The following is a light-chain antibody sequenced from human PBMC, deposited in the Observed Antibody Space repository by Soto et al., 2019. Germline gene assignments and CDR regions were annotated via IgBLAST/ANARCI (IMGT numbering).Light chain of an antibody. CDR1: QSVSSW. J-gene: IGKJ1*01. CDR2: KAS. CDR3: QQYRSCSWS. V-gene: IGKV1-5*03. Sequence: DVQLTQSPSTLSASVGDRVTITCRASQSVSSWLVWYQAKPGKDPNLLIYKASTLESGITAKYSGSGSEIEFTITISSLRRDDFAAYYCQQYRSCSWSCGQGTKVEI.